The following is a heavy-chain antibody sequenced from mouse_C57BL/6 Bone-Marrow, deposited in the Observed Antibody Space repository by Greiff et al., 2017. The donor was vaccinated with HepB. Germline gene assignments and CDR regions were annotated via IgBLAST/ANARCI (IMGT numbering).Heavy chain of an antibody. Sequence: QVQLQQSGTELVKPGASVKLSCKASGYTFTSYWMHWVKQRPGQGLEWIGNINPSNGGTNYNEKFKSKATLTVDKSSSTAYMQLSSLTSEDSAVYYCARCLYYVYDVVFDYWGQGTTLTVSS. V-gene: IGHV1-53*01. D-gene: IGHD2-2*01. J-gene: IGHJ2*01. CDR1: GYTFTSYW. CDR2: INPSNGGT. CDR3: ARCLYYVYDVVFDY.